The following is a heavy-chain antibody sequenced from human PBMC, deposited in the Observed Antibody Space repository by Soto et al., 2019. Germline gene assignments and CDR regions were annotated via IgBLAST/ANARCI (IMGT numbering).Heavy chain of an antibody. J-gene: IGHJ6*02. V-gene: IGHV3-21*02. D-gene: IGHD3-10*02. CDR1: GFTFSGDS. CDR2: ISTTSTYI. CDR3: VRDYVMDV. Sequence: EVQLVESGGGLVKPGGSLRLSCAASGFTFSGDSMNWVRQAPGKGLEWVASISTTSTYIYYADSVKGRLTISRDNANNSLHLQMNSLRAEDTAVYYCVRDYVMDVWGQGTTVTVSS.